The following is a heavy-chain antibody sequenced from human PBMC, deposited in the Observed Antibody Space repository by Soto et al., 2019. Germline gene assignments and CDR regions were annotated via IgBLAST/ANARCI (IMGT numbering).Heavy chain of an antibody. CDR3: ARDLEGRGGAVDH. J-gene: IGHJ4*02. Sequence: QVQLRESGPGLVKPSQTLSLTCTVSGGSISSGDYYWHWFRQPPGKGLEWIGYIYKSGSIYYNPSLNSRVTISLDTSKNQFSLRLSSVTAADTAVYYCARDLEGRGGAVDHWGQGTLVTVSS. D-gene: IGHD2-15*01. CDR1: GGSISSGDYY. V-gene: IGHV4-30-4*01. CDR2: IYKSGSI.